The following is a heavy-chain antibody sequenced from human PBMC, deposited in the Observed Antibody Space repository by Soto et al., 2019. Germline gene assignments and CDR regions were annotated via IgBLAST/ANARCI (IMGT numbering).Heavy chain of an antibody. Sequence: SETLSLTCTVSGDSISSSTYYWVWIRQSPGKGPEWIGSMLYSGNTYYNPSLKNRVTRSVDTSKNQFSLKLSSATVADTAVYYCARHAPYGPIAYWGQGTLVTVCS. CDR3: ARHAPYGPIAY. V-gene: IGHV4-39*01. CDR2: MLYSGNT. J-gene: IGHJ4*02. D-gene: IGHD3-10*01. CDR1: GDSISSSTYY.